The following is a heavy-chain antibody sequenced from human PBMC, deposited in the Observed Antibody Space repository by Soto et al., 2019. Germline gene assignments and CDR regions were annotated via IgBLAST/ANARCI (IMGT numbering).Heavy chain of an antibody. D-gene: IGHD3-3*02. CDR2: ISRDGSDK. CDR3: AKGVSPSSIDFLYDF. J-gene: IGHJ4*02. Sequence: QVQLVESGGGVVQPGRSLKLSCAASGFIFNNYGMHWVRQAPGKGLEWVAVISRDGSDKYQSDSTRGRFTISRDNSNNTLYLQMNSLSAEDTAMYYCAKGVSPSSIDFLYDFWGQGTLVTVSS. V-gene: IGHV3-30*18. CDR1: GFIFNNYG.